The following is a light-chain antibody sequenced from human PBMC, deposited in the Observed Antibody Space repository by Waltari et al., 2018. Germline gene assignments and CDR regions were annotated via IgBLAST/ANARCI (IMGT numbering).Light chain of an antibody. CDR3: QSYDSSLSGSV. CDR2: AEF. J-gene: IGLJ3*02. V-gene: IGLV1-40*01. Sequence: QSVLTQPPSVSGAPGQRVTISCTGSSSNIGAGSDVHWYQQLPGTAPKLLIYAEFNRPSGVPDRVPGSKSGTSASLAITGLQPEDEADYYCQSYDSSLSGSVFGGGTKLTVL. CDR1: SSNIGAGSD.